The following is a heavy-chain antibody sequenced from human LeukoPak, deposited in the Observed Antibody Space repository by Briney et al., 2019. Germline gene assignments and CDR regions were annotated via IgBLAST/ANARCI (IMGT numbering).Heavy chain of an antibody. Sequence: HTGGSLRLSCAASGFTFSSYGMHWVRQAPGKGLEWVAVIWYDGSNKYYADSVKGRFTISRDNSKNTLYLQMNSLRAEDTAVYYCARDRGVIFGAMGYMDVWGKGTTVTVSS. CDR2: IWYDGSNK. CDR1: GFTFSSYG. V-gene: IGHV3-33*01. J-gene: IGHJ6*03. CDR3: ARDRGVIFGAMGYMDV. D-gene: IGHD3/OR15-3a*01.